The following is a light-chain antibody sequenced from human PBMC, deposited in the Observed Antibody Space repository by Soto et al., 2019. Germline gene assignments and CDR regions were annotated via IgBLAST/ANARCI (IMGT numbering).Light chain of an antibody. J-gene: IGKJ1*01. CDR1: QSVSSGF. CDR2: GAS. CDR3: QQYSNSPRT. Sequence: EIVLTQSPGTLSLSPGERATLSCRASQSVSSGFLAWYQQNPDQAPRLLIYGASTRATGIPDRFSGSGSGTDFTLTISRLEPEDFAVYYCQQYSNSPRTFGQGTKVEVK. V-gene: IGKV3-20*01.